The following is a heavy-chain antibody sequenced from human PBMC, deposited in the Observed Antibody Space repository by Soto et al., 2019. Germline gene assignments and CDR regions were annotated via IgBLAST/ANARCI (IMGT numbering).Heavy chain of an antibody. V-gene: IGHV4-59*12. D-gene: IGHD2-2*01. CDR1: GGSISSYY. CDR3: ARVPDR. J-gene: IGHJ5*02. Sequence: SETLSLTCAVSGGSISSYYWSWIRQPPGKRLEWIGYIYYSGSTNYNPSLKSRVTISVDRSKNQFSLKLSSVTAADTAVYYCARVPDRWGQGTLVTVSS. CDR2: IYYSGST.